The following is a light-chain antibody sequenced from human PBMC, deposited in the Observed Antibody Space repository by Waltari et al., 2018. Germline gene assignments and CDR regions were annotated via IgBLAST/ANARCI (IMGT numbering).Light chain of an antibody. J-gene: IGKJ1*01. V-gene: IGKV3-20*01. Sequence: ELVLTQSPGTLSLSPGERAIISCRASQSVSKYLAWYQQRPGQAPRLLIYAASTRATGIPDRFSGSGYGTDFSLIISRLEPEDFAVYYCQNHERLPATFGQGTKVEIK. CDR1: QSVSKY. CDR2: AAS. CDR3: QNHERLPAT.